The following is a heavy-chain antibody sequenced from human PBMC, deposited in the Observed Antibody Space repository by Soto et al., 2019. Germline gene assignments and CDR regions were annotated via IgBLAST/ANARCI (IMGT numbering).Heavy chain of an antibody. V-gene: IGHV3-23*01. Sequence: GGSLRLSCAASGFTFSSYAMSWVRQAPGKGLEWVSAISGSGGSTYYADSVKGRFTISRDNSKNTLYLQMNSLRAEDTAVYYCAKALGYCSSTSCYVETDPDAFEIWGHGPMVTVSS. J-gene: IGHJ3*02. CDR1: GFTFSSYA. CDR3: AKALGYCSSTSCYVETDPDAFEI. D-gene: IGHD2-2*01. CDR2: ISGSGGST.